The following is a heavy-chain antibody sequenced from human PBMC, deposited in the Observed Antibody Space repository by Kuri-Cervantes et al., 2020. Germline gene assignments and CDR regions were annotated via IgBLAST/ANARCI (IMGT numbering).Heavy chain of an antibody. V-gene: IGHV1-8*01. D-gene: IGHD2-21*02. CDR3: ARGRYCGGDCYYYYYYGMDV. CDR2: MNPNSGNT. J-gene: IGHJ6*02. Sequence: ASVKVSCKASGYTFTSYDINWVRQATGQGLEWMGWMNPNSGNTGYAQKFLGRVTMTRNTSISTAYMELSSLRSEDTAVYYCARGRYCGGDCYYYYYYGMDVWGQGTTVTVSS. CDR1: GYTFTSYD.